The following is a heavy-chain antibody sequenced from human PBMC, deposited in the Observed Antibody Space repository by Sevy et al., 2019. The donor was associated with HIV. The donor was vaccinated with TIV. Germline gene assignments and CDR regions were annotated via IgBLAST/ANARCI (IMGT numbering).Heavy chain of an antibody. CDR2: IYYSWST. J-gene: IGHJ6*02. D-gene: IGHD6-25*01. CDR1: GGSISSGGYY. CDR3: ARDGSTAAFYGMDV. V-gene: IGHV4-31*03. Sequence: SETLSLTCTVSGGSISSGGYYWSWIRQHPGKGLEWIGYIYYSWSTYYNPSLKSRVTISVDTSKNQFSLKLSSVTAADTAVYYCARDGSTAAFYGMDVWGQGTTVTVSS.